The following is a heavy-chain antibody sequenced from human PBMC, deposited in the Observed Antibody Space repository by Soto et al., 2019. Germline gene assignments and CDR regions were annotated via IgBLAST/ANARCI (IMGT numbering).Heavy chain of an antibody. V-gene: IGHV1-69*01. CDR2: IIHIFGTA. CDR1: GGTFSSYA. D-gene: IGHD7-27*01. Sequence: QVQLVQSGAEVKKPGSSVKVSCKASGGTFSSYAISCVRQAPGQGLEWMGGIIHIFGTANYAQKFQGRVTITADESTSTAYMELSSLISEDTAVYYCARNGDGLNWFDPWGQGTLVTVSS. CDR3: ARNGDGLNWFDP. J-gene: IGHJ5*02.